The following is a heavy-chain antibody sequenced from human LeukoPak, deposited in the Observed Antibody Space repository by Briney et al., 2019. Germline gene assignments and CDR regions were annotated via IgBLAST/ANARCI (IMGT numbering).Heavy chain of an antibody. CDR1: GFTFSSYA. D-gene: IGHD6-19*01. Sequence: PGGSLRLSCAASGFTFSSYAMSWVRQAPGKGLEWVSAISGSGGSTYYADSVKGRFTISRDNSKNTLYLQMNSLRAEDTAVYYCAKDSSGWYRGDYYYYMDVWGKGTTVTISS. CDR3: AKDSSGWYRGDYYYYMDV. V-gene: IGHV3-23*01. CDR2: ISGSGGST. J-gene: IGHJ6*03.